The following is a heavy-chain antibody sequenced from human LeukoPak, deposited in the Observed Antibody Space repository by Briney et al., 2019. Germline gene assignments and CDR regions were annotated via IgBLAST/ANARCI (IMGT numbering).Heavy chain of an antibody. Sequence: SVKVSCKTSGGTFSTYAISWVRQAPGQGLEWMGGIIPIFGTGNYAQKFQGRVTITADESTSTAYMELSSLRSEDTAVYYCARGLGDSSGYYYSDNWGKRTLVTVSS. D-gene: IGHD3-22*01. V-gene: IGHV1-69*13. CDR2: IIPIFGTG. CDR3: ARGLGDSSGYYYSDN. CDR1: GGTFSTYA. J-gene: IGHJ4*02.